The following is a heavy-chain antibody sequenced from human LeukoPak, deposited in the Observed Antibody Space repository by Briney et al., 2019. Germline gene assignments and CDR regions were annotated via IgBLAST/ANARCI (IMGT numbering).Heavy chain of an antibody. V-gene: IGHV1-18*04. CDR1: GYTFTSYG. D-gene: IGHD5-12*01. CDR3: ARDFTNYSGYEQFDY. CDR2: ISAYNGNT. J-gene: IGHJ4*02. Sequence: ASVTVSCKASGYTFTSYGISWVRQAPGQGLEWMGWISAYNGNTNYAQKLQGRVTMTTDTSTSTASMELRSLRSDDTAVYYCARDFTNYSGYEQFDYWGQGTPVTVSS.